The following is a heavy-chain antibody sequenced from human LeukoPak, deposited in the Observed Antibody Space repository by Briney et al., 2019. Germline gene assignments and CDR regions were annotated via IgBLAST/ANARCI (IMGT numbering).Heavy chain of an antibody. J-gene: IGHJ4*02. Sequence: ASVKVSCKASGYTFTGQHIHWVRQAPGQGLEWMGWINYNSGGTNYAQKFQGRVSMTRDTSNSTGYMELSRLTSDDTAVYYCSRNFGLSTTDLGQGTLVTVSS. D-gene: IGHD5/OR15-5a*01. CDR2: INYNSGGT. CDR1: GYTFTGQH. V-gene: IGHV1-2*02. CDR3: SRNFGLSTTD.